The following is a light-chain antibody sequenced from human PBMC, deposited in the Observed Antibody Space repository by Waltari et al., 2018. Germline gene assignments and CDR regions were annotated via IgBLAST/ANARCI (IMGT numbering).Light chain of an antibody. CDR1: SSDVGNYKL. J-gene: IGLJ3*02. CDR2: DVN. V-gene: IGLV2-23*02. CDR3: CSYAGSSISV. Sequence: QSALTQTATVSGSPGQSITISCTGTSSDVGNYKLVSWYQQHPGKAPKLIIYDVNKRPSGVSNRFSGSKSGNTASLTISGLQAADEADYYCCSYAGSSISVFGGGTRLTVL.